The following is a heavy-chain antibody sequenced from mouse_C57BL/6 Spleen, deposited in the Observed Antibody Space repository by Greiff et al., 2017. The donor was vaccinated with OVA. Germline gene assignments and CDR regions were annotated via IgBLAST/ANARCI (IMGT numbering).Heavy chain of an antibody. CDR3: ARAMGNRGFDY. D-gene: IGHD2-1*01. CDR1: GYTFTSYW. CDR2: LDPSDSYT. Sequence: QVQLQQPGAELVMPGASVKLSCKASGYTFTSYWMHWVKQRPGQGLEWLGELDPSDSYTNSNQKFKGKSTLTVDKYSNAAYMQLSRLASEDSAVYYCARAMGNRGFDYWGKGTTLTVSS. J-gene: IGHJ2*01. V-gene: IGHV1-69*01.